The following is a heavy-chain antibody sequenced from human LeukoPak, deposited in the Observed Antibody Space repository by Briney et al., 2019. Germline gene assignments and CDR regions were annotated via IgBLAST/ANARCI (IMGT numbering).Heavy chain of an antibody. V-gene: IGHV4-59*07. CDR3: ARKEEYCSGGSCYLGWFDP. CDR1: GGASSSYY. J-gene: IGHJ5*02. Sequence: SDCLDLTCTSSGGASSSYYWSWLRQPPGKGLEWIGYIYYSGSTNYNPSLKSRVTISVDTSKNQFSLKLSSVTAADTAVYYCARKEEYCSGGSCYLGWFDPWGPGTLVTVSS. D-gene: IGHD2-15*01. CDR2: IYYSGST.